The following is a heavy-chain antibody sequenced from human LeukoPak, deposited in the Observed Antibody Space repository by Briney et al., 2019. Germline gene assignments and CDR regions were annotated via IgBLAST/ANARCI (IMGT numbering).Heavy chain of an antibody. CDR1: GYTFTSYY. Sequence: ASVKVSCKASGYTFTSYYMHWVRQAPGQGLEWMGIIDPSGVSTTYAQKFQGRVTMTRDMSTSTVYMELNSLRSEDTAVYYCARDHIHAYCGDDCFLRDAFDIWGQGTMVTVSS. CDR3: ARDHIHAYCGDDCFLRDAFDI. D-gene: IGHD2-21*02. V-gene: IGHV1-46*01. J-gene: IGHJ3*02. CDR2: IDPSGVST.